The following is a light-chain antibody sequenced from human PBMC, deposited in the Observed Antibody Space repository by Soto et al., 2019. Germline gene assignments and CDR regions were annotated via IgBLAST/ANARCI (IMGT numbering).Light chain of an antibody. J-gene: IGLJ2*01. CDR1: SSDVGGYNY. CDR3: SSYRSGNTVV. V-gene: IGLV2-14*01. Sequence: QSVLTQPASVSASPGQSITISCTGTSSDVGGYNYVTWYQQHPGKAPKLMIYDVSNRPSGVPNRFSGSKSGNTASLTISGLQADDEADYYCSSYRSGNTVVFGGGTKLTVL. CDR2: DVS.